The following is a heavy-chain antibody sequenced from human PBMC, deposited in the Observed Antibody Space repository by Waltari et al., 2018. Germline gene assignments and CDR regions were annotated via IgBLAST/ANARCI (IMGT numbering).Heavy chain of an antibody. V-gene: IGHV4-38-2*01. CDR1: GDSLSSNLF. J-gene: IGHJ3*02. CDR3: ARVLTTGTVAFDI. CDR2: IYYSGGT. Sequence: QVQLRESGPGLVKPSETLSLTCVISGDSLSSNLFWGWIRQAPEKGLEWSGNIYYSGGTYYSPFLKSRVFISIDTPRRQFSLKLTSGTAADPAVYYCARVLTTGTVAFDIWGQGTLVTVSS. D-gene: IGHD1-7*01.